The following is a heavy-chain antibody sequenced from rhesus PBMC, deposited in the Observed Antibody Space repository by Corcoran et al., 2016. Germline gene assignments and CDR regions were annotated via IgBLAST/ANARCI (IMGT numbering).Heavy chain of an antibody. CDR1: GFTFSSYG. D-gene: IGHD3-34*01. V-gene: IGHV3S5*01. CDR2: VNSGGGST. Sequence: EVQLVETGGGLVQPGGSLKLSCAASGFTFSSYGMGWGRQAPGKGIEWDSAVNSGGGSTYYADSVKGQFTISRDNSRKSLYLQMGSLRAEDTALYYCAREWTTGVIIMGGFDYWGQGVLVTVSS. J-gene: IGHJ4*01. CDR3: AREWTTGVIIMGGFDY.